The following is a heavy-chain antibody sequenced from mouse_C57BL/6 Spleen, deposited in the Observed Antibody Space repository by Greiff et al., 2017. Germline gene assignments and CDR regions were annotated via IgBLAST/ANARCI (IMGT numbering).Heavy chain of an antibody. V-gene: IGHV2-3*01. CDR1: GFSLTSSG. D-gene: IGHD2-2*01. CDR3: AKNGYDEYFDD. Sequence: VHLVESGPGLVAPSQSLSITCTVSGFSLTSSGVSWVRQPPGKGLEWLGVIWGDGSTNYHSALISRLSINKDNSKIQVFLKLNSLQTDDTATYYCAKNGYDEYFDDWGAGTTVTVSS. J-gene: IGHJ1*01. CDR2: IWGDGST.